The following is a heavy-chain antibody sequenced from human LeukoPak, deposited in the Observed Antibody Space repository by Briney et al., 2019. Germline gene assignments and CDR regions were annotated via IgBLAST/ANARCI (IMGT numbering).Heavy chain of an antibody. CDR1: GGSIGHFH. J-gene: IGHJ3*02. V-gene: IGHV4-59*01. CDR2: VYYSGRT. D-gene: IGHD2-2*01. Sequence: SETVSCTCTVSGGSIGHFHWSWIRQPPGKGLEWIGSVYYSGRTNYNPSLKSRVTRSVITSKNQFSLKVKSVTAADTAVYYCAKSNRYCDTASCYEAFDIWGQGTIVTVSS. CDR3: AKSNRYCDTASCYEAFDI.